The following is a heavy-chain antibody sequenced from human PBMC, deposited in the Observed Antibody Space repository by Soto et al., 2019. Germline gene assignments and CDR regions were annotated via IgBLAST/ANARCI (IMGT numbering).Heavy chain of an antibody. J-gene: IGHJ4*02. CDR2: IYSGGST. D-gene: IGHD3-9*01. CDR1: GFTVSSNY. Sequence: EVQLVESGGGLVQPGGSLRLSCAASGFTVSSNYMSWVRKAPGKGLEWVSVIYSGGSTYYADSVKGRFTISRDNSKNTLYLQMNSLRAEDTAVYYCARDKIPDILTGYYDEYWGQGTLVTVSS. V-gene: IGHV3-66*01. CDR3: ARDKIPDILTGYYDEY.